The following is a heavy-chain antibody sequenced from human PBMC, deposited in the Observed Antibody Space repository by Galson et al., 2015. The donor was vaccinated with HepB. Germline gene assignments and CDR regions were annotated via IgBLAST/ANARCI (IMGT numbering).Heavy chain of an antibody. CDR3: ARDSSMRKVAADGTDVDY. D-gene: IGHD6-13*01. Sequence: SVQVSCKAYGYTFTSYGISWVRQAPGQGLEWMGWISAYNGNTNYAQKLQGRVTMTTDTSTSTAYMELRSLTSDDTAVYYCARDSSMRKVAADGTDVDYWGQGTLVTLSS. CDR2: ISAYNGNT. V-gene: IGHV1-18*04. CDR1: GYTFTSYG. J-gene: IGHJ4*02.